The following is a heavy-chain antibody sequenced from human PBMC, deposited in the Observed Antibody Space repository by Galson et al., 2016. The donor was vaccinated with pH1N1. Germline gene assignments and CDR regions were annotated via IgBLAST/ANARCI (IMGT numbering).Heavy chain of an antibody. CDR2: IYYNGDT. CDR1: GGSIRNSIYY. Sequence: ETLSLTCSVSGGSIRNSIYYWAWIRQPPGKGLEWIGNIYYNGDTYYNPSLKSRVSIAVDTSNNQFSLRLSSVTAADTAVYSCARASLIITFGSAWFDPCGQGSLVTASS. V-gene: IGHV4-39*07. J-gene: IGHJ5*02. D-gene: IGHD3-16*01. CDR3: ARASLIITFGSAWFDP.